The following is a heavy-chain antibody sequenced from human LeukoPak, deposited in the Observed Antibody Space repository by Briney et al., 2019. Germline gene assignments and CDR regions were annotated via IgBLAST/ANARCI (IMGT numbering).Heavy chain of an antibody. CDR3: AKGHNWNDGAFDY. J-gene: IGHJ4*02. Sequence: GGSLRLSCAASGFTFDDYAMHWVRQAPGKGLEWVSGISWNSGSIGYADSVKGRSTISRDNAKNSLYLQMNSLRAEDTALYYCAKGHNWNDGAFDYWGQGTLVTVSS. CDR2: ISWNSGSI. V-gene: IGHV3-9*01. D-gene: IGHD1-20*01. CDR1: GFTFDDYA.